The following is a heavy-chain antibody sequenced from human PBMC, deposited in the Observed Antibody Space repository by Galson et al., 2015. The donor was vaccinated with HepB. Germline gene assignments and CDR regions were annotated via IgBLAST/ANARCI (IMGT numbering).Heavy chain of an antibody. CDR3: ARERSYFIDY. CDR1: GFTLSTYA. Sequence: SLRLSCAASGFTLSTYAMHWVRQAPGKGLEWVAVVSYDGSKKYYADSVKGRFTISRDNAENSLYVQMNSLRDEDTAVYYCARERSYFIDYWGRGTLVTVSS. V-gene: IGHV3-30-3*01. CDR2: VSYDGSKK. J-gene: IGHJ4*02. D-gene: IGHD1-26*01.